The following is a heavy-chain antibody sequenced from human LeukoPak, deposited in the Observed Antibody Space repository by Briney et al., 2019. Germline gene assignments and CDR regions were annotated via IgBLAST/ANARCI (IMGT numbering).Heavy chain of an antibody. CDR3: ARASEYSSSLSAGVAFDI. Sequence: PGGSLRLSCAASVFTFSSYWMSWVRQAPGKGLEWVANIKQDGSEKYYVDSVKGRFTISRDNAKNSLYLQMNSLRAEDTAVYYCARASEYSSSLSAGVAFDILGQGTMVTVSS. V-gene: IGHV3-7*01. CDR1: VFTFSSYW. D-gene: IGHD6-6*01. CDR2: IKQDGSEK. J-gene: IGHJ3*02.